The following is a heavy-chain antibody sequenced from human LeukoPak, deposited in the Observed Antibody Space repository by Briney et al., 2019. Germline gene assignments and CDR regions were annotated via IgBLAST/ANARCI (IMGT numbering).Heavy chain of an antibody. J-gene: IGHJ4*02. D-gene: IGHD1-26*01. Sequence: KTEGSLRLSCTASGLTVSSNYMTWVRQAPGKGLEWVSLIYSGGDTYYADSVKGRFTISRDNSKNTLYLQMNSLRAEDTAVYYCARVVVGLTYYFDYWGQGTLVTVSS. CDR3: ARVVVGLTYYFDY. V-gene: IGHV3-53*01. CDR2: IYSGGDT. CDR1: GLTVSSNY.